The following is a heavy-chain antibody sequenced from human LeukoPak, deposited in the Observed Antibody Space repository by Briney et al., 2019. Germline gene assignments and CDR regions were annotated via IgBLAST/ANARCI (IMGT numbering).Heavy chain of an antibody. CDR1: GFTFDDYA. CDR2: IYHSGST. V-gene: IGHV4-4*02. Sequence: PGGSLRLSCAASGFTFDDYAMHWVRQAPGKGLEWIGEIYHSGSTNYNPSLKSRVTISVDKSKNQFSLKLSSVTAADTAVYYCARVSVWFGELYVDYWGQGTLVTVSS. D-gene: IGHD3-10*01. J-gene: IGHJ4*02. CDR3: ARVSVWFGELYVDY.